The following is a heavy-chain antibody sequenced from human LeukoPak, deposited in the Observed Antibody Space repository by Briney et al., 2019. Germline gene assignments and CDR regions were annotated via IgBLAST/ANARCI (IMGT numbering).Heavy chain of an antibody. V-gene: IGHV1-8*01. CDR3: ARGKYYDFWSGYFYYYYGMDV. CDR2: MNPNSGNT. D-gene: IGHD3-3*01. Sequence: ASVKVSCKASGYTFTSYDINWVRQATGQGLEWMGWMNPNSGNTDYAQKFQGRVTMTRNTSISTAYMELSSLRSEDTAVYYCARGKYYDFWSGYFYYYYGMDVWGQGTTVTVSS. CDR1: GYTFTSYD. J-gene: IGHJ6*02.